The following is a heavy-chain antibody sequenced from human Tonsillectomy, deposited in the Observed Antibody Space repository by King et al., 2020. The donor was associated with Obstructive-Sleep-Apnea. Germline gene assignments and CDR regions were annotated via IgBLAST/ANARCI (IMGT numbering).Heavy chain of an antibody. CDR3: ARHTSVAGI. V-gene: IGHV3-11*01. Sequence: VQLVESGGGLVKPGGSLRLSCAASGFTFSDYYMSWIRQAPGKGLEWLSYISSSGSSIYYADSGKGRFTISRDNPKNSLYLQMHSLRVDDTAIYYCARHTSVAGIWGQGTLVTVSS. J-gene: IGHJ4*02. D-gene: IGHD6-19*01. CDR1: GFTFSDYY. CDR2: ISSSGSSI.